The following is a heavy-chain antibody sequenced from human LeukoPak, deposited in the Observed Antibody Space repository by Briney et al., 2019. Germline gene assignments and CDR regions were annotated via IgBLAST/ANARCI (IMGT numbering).Heavy chain of an antibody. Sequence: GGSLRLSCTASGFTFGDYLMIWFRQAPGKGLEWIGFISGGTTEYAASVKGRFTISRDDSTSIAYLQMNSLTTEDTAVYYCSRGSGWLSVYWGRGTLVTVSS. CDR2: ISGGTT. J-gene: IGHJ4*02. CDR3: SRGSGWLSVY. D-gene: IGHD6-19*01. V-gene: IGHV3-49*03. CDR1: GFTFGDYL.